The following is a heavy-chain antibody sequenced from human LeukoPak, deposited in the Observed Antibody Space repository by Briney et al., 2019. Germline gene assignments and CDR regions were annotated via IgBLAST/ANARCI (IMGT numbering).Heavy chain of an antibody. CDR1: GFTFSSYS. Sequence: PGGSLRLSCAASGFTFSSYSMNWVRQAPGKGLEWVSFISSSSSTIYYADSVKGGFTISRDNAKNTLYLQMNSLRAEDTAVYYCATGNYYDSRGYYTFGHWGQGTLVTVSS. J-gene: IGHJ1*01. CDR2: ISSSSSTI. D-gene: IGHD3-22*01. V-gene: IGHV3-48*01. CDR3: ATGNYYDSRGYYTFGH.